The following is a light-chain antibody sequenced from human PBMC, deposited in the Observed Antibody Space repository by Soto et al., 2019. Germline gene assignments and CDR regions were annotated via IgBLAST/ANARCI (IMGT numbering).Light chain of an antibody. CDR1: QSVSNNY. J-gene: IGKJ2*01. CDR3: QQYGGSPPYT. CDR2: GSS. Sequence: EVVLTQSPGTLSLSPGERATLSCRASQSVSNNYVAWYQQKPGQAPRLLIFGSSDRATGIPDRFSGSGSGTDFTLTISRLGPEDFAVYYCQQYGGSPPYTFGQGTKREIK. V-gene: IGKV3-20*01.